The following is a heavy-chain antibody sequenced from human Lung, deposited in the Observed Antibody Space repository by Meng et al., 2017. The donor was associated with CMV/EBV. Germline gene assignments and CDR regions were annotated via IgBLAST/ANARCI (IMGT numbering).Heavy chain of an antibody. CDR2: VNPYNGDG. V-gene: IGHV1-8*01. CDR3: VRAVHGLAI. J-gene: IGHJ6*01. D-gene: IGHD6-13*01. CDR1: GYTLTTYG. Sequence: ASXXVSCKASGYTLTTYGINWVRQAPGQGLEWMGWVNPYNGDGGYAQRFQGRVTVTTDTSINTAYLELTSLRSDDTAVYYCVRAVHGLAIWGQGTTVTVSS.